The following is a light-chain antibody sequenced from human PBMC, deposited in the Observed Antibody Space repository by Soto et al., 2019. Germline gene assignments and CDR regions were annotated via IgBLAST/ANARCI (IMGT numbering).Light chain of an antibody. J-gene: IGKJ2*01. CDR2: GAS. CDR3: QQYVGSPPYT. V-gene: IGKV3-20*01. CDR1: QSVSSSD. Sequence: EIVLTQSPGTLSSSPGERATLSCRASQSVSSSDLAWYQQKPAQAPRLLIYGASNRATGIPDRFSGSGSGTDFTLTISRLEPEDFAVYYCQQYVGSPPYTFGQGTKLEIK.